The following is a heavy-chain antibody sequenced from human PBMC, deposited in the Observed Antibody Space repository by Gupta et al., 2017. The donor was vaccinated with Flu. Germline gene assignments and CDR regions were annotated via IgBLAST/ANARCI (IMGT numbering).Heavy chain of an antibody. Sequence: QVQLVQSGGGVVQPGTSLRLSCAASGYIFTDYGLHWVRQAPGKGLEWLALISNREGSLTFYAESVQGRFSISRDNSKNALFLQMNNLRPEDTAVYYCAKWSGVGHWGYYMDIWGKGSTVIVS. CDR2: ISNREGSLT. CDR1: GYIFTDYG. CDR3: AKWSGVGHWGYYMDI. V-gene: IGHV3-30*18. J-gene: IGHJ6*03. D-gene: IGHD7-27*01.